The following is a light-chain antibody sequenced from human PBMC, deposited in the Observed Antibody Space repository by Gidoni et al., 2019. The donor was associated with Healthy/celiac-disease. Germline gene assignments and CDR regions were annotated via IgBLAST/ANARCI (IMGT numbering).Light chain of an antibody. CDR2: DAS. J-gene: IGKJ4*01. Sequence: EIVLTPSPATLSLSPGETATLSCRPSQSVSSYLAWYQQKPGQAPRLLIYDASNRATGIPARFSGSGSGTDFTLTISSLEPEDFAVYYCQQRSNWPPHTFXGXTKVEIK. CDR3: QQRSNWPPHT. V-gene: IGKV3-11*01. CDR1: QSVSSY.